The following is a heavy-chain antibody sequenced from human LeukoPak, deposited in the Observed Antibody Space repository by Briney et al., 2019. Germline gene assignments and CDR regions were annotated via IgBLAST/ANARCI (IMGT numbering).Heavy chain of an antibody. D-gene: IGHD3-22*01. Sequence: ASVKVSCKASGGTFSSYAISWVRQAPGQGLEWMGGIIPIFGTANYAQKFQGRVTITADESTSTAYMELSGLRSEDTAVYYCATSSGYYYALGYWGQGTLVTVSS. CDR1: GGTFSSYA. CDR3: ATSSGYYYALGY. CDR2: IIPIFGTA. V-gene: IGHV1-69*13. J-gene: IGHJ4*02.